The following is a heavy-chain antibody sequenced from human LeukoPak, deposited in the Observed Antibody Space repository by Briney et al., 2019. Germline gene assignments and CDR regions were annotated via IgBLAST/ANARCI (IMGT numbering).Heavy chain of an antibody. J-gene: IGHJ4*02. D-gene: IGHD2-21*02. Sequence: GGSQRLSCTASGFTFSTYWMHWVRHAPGKGLVWVSNINNSGSSTKYADAVKGRVTVSRDNAKNTLYLQMNSLRAEDTAVYYCARGGKAVTGLDSWGQGALVTVFS. CDR2: INNSGSST. V-gene: IGHV3-74*03. CDR1: GFTFSTYW. CDR3: ARGGKAVTGLDS.